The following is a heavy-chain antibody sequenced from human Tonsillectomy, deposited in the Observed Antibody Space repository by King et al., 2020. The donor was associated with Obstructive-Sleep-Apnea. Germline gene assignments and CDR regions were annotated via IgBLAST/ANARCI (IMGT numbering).Heavy chain of an antibody. Sequence: QLVQSGGGLVQPGGSLRLSCAASGFAFSDHYMDWVRQAPGKGLEWVGRSRNKDNSYTTQYAASVKGRFTISRDESRNSLYLQMNSLKIEDTAVYYCARVAPYCGGDCYSDYFDYWGQGTLVTVSS. CDR2: SRNKDNSYTT. CDR3: ARVAPYCGGDCYSDYFDY. D-gene: IGHD2-21*02. CDR1: GFAFSDHY. J-gene: IGHJ4*02. V-gene: IGHV3-72*01.